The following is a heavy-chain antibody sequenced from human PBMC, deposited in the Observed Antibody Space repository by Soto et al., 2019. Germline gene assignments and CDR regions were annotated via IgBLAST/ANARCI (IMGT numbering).Heavy chain of an antibody. Sequence: SQTLSLTCAISGDSVSSNSAAWTWIRQSPSGGLEWLGRTYFRSKWYHDYAVSVKSRITINPDTSKNQFSLQLNSVTPEDTAVYYCARILSRGYDFWSGYYTGTFDYWGQGTLVTVSS. D-gene: IGHD3-3*01. CDR2: TYFRSKWYH. J-gene: IGHJ4*02. V-gene: IGHV6-1*01. CDR3: ARILSRGYDFWSGYYTGTFDY. CDR1: GDSVSSNSAA.